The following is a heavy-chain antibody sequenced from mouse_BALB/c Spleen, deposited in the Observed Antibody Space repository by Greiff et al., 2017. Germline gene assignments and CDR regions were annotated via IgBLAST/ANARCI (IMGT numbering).Heavy chain of an antibody. Sequence: EVQLQQSGGGLVQPGGSMKLSCVASGFTFSNYWMNWVRQSPEKGLEWVAEIRLKSNNYATHYAESVKGRFTISRDDSKSSVYLQMNNLRAEDTGIYYCTRLRYYGYFDYWGQGTTLTVSS. CDR2: IRLKSNNYAT. J-gene: IGHJ2*01. D-gene: IGHD1-1*01. V-gene: IGHV6-6*02. CDR3: TRLRYYGYFDY. CDR1: GFTFSNYW.